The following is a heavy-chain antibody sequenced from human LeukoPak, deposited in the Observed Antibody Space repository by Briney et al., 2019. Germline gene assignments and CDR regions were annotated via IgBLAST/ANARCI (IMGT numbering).Heavy chain of an antibody. D-gene: IGHD2-15*01. CDR3: ARDSRDCRGGSCYPDY. J-gene: IGHJ4*02. CDR1: GFTFSSYW. CDR2: INSEGSST. Sequence: GGSLRPSCAASGFTFSSYWMHWVRQVPGKGLVWVSCINSEGSSTNYADSVKGRFTISRDNAKNTLFLQMNSLRAEDRAVYYCARDSRDCRGGSCYPDYWGQGTLVTVSS. V-gene: IGHV3-74*01.